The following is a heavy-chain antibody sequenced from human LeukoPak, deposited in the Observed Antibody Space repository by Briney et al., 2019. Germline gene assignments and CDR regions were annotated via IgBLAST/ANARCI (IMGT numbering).Heavy chain of an antibody. D-gene: IGHD6-13*01. Sequence: GGSLRLSCAASGFTFSSYEMNWVRQAPGKGLEWVSYISSSGSTIYYADSVKGRFTISRDNAKNSLYLQMNSLRAEDTALYYCAKDRGIAAAGTEPFDYWGQGTLVTVSS. CDR1: GFTFSSYE. CDR2: ISSSGSTI. V-gene: IGHV3-48*03. CDR3: AKDRGIAAAGTEPFDY. J-gene: IGHJ4*02.